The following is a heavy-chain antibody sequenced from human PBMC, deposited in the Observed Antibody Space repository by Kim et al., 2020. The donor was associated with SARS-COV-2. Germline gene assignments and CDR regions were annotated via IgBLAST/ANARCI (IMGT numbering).Heavy chain of an antibody. CDR1: GYSFTNYW. V-gene: IGHV5-51*01. CDR3: ARQERQWLDRGGMDV. D-gene: IGHD6-19*01. Sequence: GESLKISCKTSGYSFTNYWIGWVRQMPGKGLECMGIVYGGDSETKYSPSFQGQVTILVDKSITTAYLQWSSLKASDTATYFCARQERQWLDRGGMDVWGQ. J-gene: IGHJ6*02. CDR2: VYGGDSET.